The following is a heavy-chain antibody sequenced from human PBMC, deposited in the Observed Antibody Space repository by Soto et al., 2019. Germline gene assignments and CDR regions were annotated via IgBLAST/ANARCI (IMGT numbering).Heavy chain of an antibody. CDR3: ARDSHSSSWYLSAFDI. CDR2: ISSSSSTI. V-gene: IGHV3-48*01. Sequence: EVQLVESGGGLVQPGGSLRLSWAASGFTFSSYSMNWVRQAPGKGLEWVSYISSSSSTIYYADSVKGRFTISRDNAKNSLYLQMNSLRAEDTAVYYCARDSHSSSWYLSAFDIWGQGTMVTVSS. CDR1: GFTFSSYS. J-gene: IGHJ3*02. D-gene: IGHD6-13*01.